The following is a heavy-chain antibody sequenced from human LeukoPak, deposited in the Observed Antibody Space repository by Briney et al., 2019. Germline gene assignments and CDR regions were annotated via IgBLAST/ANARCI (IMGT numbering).Heavy chain of an antibody. D-gene: IGHD6-19*01. CDR3: VKLSSGSGSKFGFDS. Sequence: GGSLRLSCAASGFTFSSYAMSWVRQTPGKSLEWVSIISNGGITTYYADSVRGRFTISRDNSKNRLYLQMGSLRAEDTAVYYCVKLSSGSGSKFGFDSWGQGTLVTVSS. CDR1: GFTFSSYA. J-gene: IGHJ4*02. V-gene: IGHV3-23*01. CDR2: ISNGGITT.